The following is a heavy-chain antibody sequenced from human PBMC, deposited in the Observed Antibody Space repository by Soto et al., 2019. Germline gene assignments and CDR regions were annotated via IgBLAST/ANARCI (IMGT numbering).Heavy chain of an antibody. J-gene: IGHJ6*02. CDR3: ARDNRSFWNGYYRRYDYYGMDV. V-gene: IGHV3-11*01. D-gene: IGHD3-3*01. CDR1: GFSFSDYY. CDR2: TGRSLYPI. Sequence: HVQLVESGGGLVEPGGSLRLSCAASGFSFSDYYVNWIRQAPGKGLEWISYTGRSLYPIYYADSVKGRFSISRDSVKNSVFRQMNSLRVEDTAVYYCARDNRSFWNGYYRRYDYYGMDVWGRGTTVIVSS.